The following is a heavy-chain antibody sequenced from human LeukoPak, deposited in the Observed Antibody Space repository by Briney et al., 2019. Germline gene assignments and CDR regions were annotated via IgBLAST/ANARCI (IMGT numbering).Heavy chain of an antibody. CDR2: INPSGGST. D-gene: IGHD3-10*01. CDR3: ARDTLGNDYYGSGSYRPLDY. Sequence: GASVKVSCKASGYTFTNYYMHWVRQAPGQGLEWMGIINPSGGSTSYAQKFQGRVTMTRDMSTSTVYMELSSLRSEDTAVYYCARDTLGNDYYGSGSYRPLDYWGQGTLVTVSS. CDR1: GYTFTNYY. V-gene: IGHV1-46*01. J-gene: IGHJ4*02.